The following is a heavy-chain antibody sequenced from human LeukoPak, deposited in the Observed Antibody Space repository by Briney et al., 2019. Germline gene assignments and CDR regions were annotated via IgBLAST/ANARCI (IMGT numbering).Heavy chain of an antibody. CDR1: GYTFTSYD. CDR3: ARAIFCSSTSCYMGWFDP. CDR2: MNPNSGNT. Sequence: ASVKVSCKVSGYTFTSYDINWVRQATGQGLEWMGWMNPNSGNTGYAQKFQGRVTMTRNTSISTAYMELSSLRSEDTAVYYCARAIFCSSTSCYMGWFDPWGQGTLVTVSS. J-gene: IGHJ5*02. D-gene: IGHD2-2*02. V-gene: IGHV1-8*01.